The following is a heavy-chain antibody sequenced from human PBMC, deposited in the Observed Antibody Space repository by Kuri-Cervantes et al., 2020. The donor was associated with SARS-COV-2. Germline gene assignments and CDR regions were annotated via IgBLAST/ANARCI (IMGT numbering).Heavy chain of an antibody. CDR1: GFTFSSYG. CDR2: IRYDGSNK. V-gene: IGHV3-30*02. Sequence: GGSLRLSCAASGFTFSSYGMHWVRQAPGKGLEWVAFIRYDGSNKYYADSVKGRFTISRDNSKNTLYLQMNSLRAEDTAVYYCAKDISSSGWYSSDWGQGTLVTVSS. CDR3: AKDISSSGWYSSD. D-gene: IGHD6-13*01. J-gene: IGHJ4*02.